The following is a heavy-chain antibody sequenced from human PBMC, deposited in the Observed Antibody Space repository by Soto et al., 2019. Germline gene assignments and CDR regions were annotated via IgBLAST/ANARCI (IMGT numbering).Heavy chain of an antibody. CDR3: ARDRYYDFWSGYPYNWFDP. J-gene: IGHJ5*02. CDR1: GYTFTSYY. CDR2: INPSGGST. Sequence: QVQLVQSGAEVKKPGASVKVSCKASGYTFTSYYMHWVRQAPGQGLEWMGIINPSGGSTSYAQKFQGRVTMTRDTSTSTVYMELSSLRSEDTAVYYCARDRYYDFWSGYPYNWFDPWGQGTLVTVSS. V-gene: IGHV1-46*01. D-gene: IGHD3-3*01.